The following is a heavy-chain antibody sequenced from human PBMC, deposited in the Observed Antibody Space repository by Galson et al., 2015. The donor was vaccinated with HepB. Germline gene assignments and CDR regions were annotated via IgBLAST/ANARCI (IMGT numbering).Heavy chain of an antibody. J-gene: IGHJ6*02. CDR3: ARGYCSSTSCPPLVGMDV. V-gene: IGHV3-48*03. CDR2: ISSSGSTI. CDR1: GFTFSSYE. D-gene: IGHD2-2*01. Sequence: SLRLSCAASGFTFSSYEMNWVRQAPGKGLEWVSYISSSGSTIYYADSVKGRFTISRDNAKNSLYLQMNSLRAEDTAVYYCARGYCSSTSCPPLVGMDVWGQGTTVTVSS.